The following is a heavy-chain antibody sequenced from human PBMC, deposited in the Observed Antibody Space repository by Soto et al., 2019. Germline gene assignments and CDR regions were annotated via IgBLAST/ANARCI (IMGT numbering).Heavy chain of an antibody. CDR1: GYTFTSYA. J-gene: IGHJ4*02. CDR3: ARSSVLLWFGESNIFDY. CDR2: INAGNGNT. D-gene: IGHD3-10*01. Sequence: ASVKVSCKASGYTFTSYAMHWVRQAPGQRLEWMGWINAGNGNTKYSQKFQGRVTITRDTSASTAYMELSSLRSEDTAVYYCARSSVLLWFGESNIFDYWGQGTLVTVSS. V-gene: IGHV1-3*01.